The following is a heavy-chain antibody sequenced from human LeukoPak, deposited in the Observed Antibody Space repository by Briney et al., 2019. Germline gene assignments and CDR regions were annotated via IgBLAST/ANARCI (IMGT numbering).Heavy chain of an antibody. CDR3: ARGSIAVAGITCY. J-gene: IGHJ4*02. Sequence: PGGSLRLSCAASRFTFSSYAMHWVRQAPGKGLEWVAVISYDGSNKYYADSVKGRFTISRDNSKNTLYLQMNSLRAEDTAVYYCARGSIAVAGITCYWGQGTLVTVSS. CDR2: ISYDGSNK. CDR1: RFTFSSYA. V-gene: IGHV3-30*04. D-gene: IGHD6-19*01.